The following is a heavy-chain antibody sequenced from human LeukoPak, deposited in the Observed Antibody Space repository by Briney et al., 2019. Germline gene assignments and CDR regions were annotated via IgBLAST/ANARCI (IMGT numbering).Heavy chain of an antibody. CDR2: INHSGST. Sequence: SETLSLTCAVYGGSFSGYYWSWIRQPPGKGLEWIGEINHSGSTNYNLSLKSRVTISVDTSKNQFSLKLSSVTAADTAVYYCARGPRPRGSSGYYPPYYYGMDVWGQGTTVTVSS. J-gene: IGHJ6*02. CDR3: ARGPRPRGSSGYYPPYYYGMDV. CDR1: GGSFSGYY. D-gene: IGHD3-22*01. V-gene: IGHV4-34*01.